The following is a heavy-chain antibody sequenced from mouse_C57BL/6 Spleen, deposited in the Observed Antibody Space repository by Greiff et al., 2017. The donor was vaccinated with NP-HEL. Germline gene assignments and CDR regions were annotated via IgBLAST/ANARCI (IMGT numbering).Heavy chain of an antibody. V-gene: IGHV3-6*01. J-gene: IGHJ1*03. CDR2: ISYDGSN. Sequence: ESGPGLVKPSQSLSLTCSVTGYSITSGYYWNWIRQFPGNKLEWMGYISYDGSNNYNPSLKNRISITRDTSKNQFFLKLNSVTTEDTATYYCARAWDGYFDVWGTGTTVTVSS. CDR1: GYSITSGYY. CDR3: ARAWDGYFDV. D-gene: IGHD4-1*01.